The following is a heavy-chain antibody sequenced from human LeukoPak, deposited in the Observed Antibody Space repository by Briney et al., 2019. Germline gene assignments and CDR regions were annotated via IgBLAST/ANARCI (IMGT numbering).Heavy chain of an antibody. Sequence: PGGCLRLSCAVSGLTFSDYWMSWVRQAPGKGLEWVASINQDGGERQYVDSVKGRFTISRDNAENSLYLQMNSLRVEDSAVYYCARDQGSGYDSWGQGTLVTVSS. CDR3: ARDQGSGYDS. V-gene: IGHV3-7*03. D-gene: IGHD5-12*01. CDR1: GLTFSDYW. J-gene: IGHJ4*02. CDR2: INQDGGER.